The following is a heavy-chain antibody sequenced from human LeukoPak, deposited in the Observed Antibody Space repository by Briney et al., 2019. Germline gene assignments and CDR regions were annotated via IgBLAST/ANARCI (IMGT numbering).Heavy chain of an antibody. V-gene: IGHV3-23*01. CDR2: ISGSGGST. CDR3: ARDPQYPIDAFDI. Sequence: PGGSLRLSCAASGFTFSSYAMSWVRQAPGKGLEWVSAISGSGGSTYYADSVKGRFTISRDNSKNTLYLQMNSLRAEDTAVYYCARDPQYPIDAFDIWGQGTMVTVSS. CDR1: GFTFSSYA. D-gene: IGHD2-2*01. J-gene: IGHJ3*02.